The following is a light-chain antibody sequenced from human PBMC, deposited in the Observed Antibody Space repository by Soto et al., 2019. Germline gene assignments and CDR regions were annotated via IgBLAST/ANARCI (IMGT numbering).Light chain of an antibody. CDR3: QTWSTDIRV. V-gene: IGLV4-69*01. CDR2: LNSDGSH. J-gene: IGLJ3*02. Sequence: QPVLTQPPSASASLVAAVKLTCTLSSGHNSYAIAWHQQQPEKGPRYLMKLNSDGSHSKGDGIPDRFSGSSSGAERYLTISSLQSEYEADYYWQTWSTDIRVFGGGTKRTV. CDR1: SGHNSYA.